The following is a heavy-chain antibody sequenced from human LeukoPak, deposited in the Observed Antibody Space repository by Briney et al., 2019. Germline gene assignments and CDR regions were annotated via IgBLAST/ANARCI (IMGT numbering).Heavy chain of an antibody. Sequence: PGGSLRLSCAASGFTFSTYWMHWVRQAPGKGLVWVSRIDHDGINTYYADSVKGRFTISRDNSKNTLYLQMNSLRAEDTAVYYCAREMISTVVTPGVYWGQGTLVTVSS. V-gene: IGHV3-74*01. CDR2: IDHDGINT. J-gene: IGHJ4*02. CDR3: AREMISTVVTPGVY. CDR1: GFTFSTYW. D-gene: IGHD4-23*01.